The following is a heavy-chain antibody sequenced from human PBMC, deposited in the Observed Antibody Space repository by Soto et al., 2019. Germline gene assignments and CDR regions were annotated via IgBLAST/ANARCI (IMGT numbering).Heavy chain of an antibody. CDR2: ISSSSSYI. CDR1: EVTISGYS. V-gene: IGHV3-21*04. J-gene: IGHJ6*02. CDR3: ARPGGGNSGMDV. Sequence: RLACAAAEVTISGYSMNWVRQTPGKGLEWVSSISSSSSYIYYADSVKGRFTISRDNAKNSLYLQMNSLRAEDTAMYYCARPGGGNSGMDVGGQGTTVTVSS. D-gene: IGHD2-15*01.